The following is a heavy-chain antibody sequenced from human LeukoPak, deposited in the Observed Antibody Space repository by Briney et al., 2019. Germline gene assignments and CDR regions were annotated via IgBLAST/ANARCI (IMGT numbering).Heavy chain of an antibody. Sequence: GASVKVSCKASGGTFTSYYMHWVRQAPGQGLEWMGIINPSGGSTSYAQKFQGRVTMTRDTSTSTVYMELSSLRSEDTAVYYCARGRPYYDFWSGHDYWGQGTLVTVSS. V-gene: IGHV1-46*01. CDR3: ARGRPYYDFWSGHDY. D-gene: IGHD3-3*01. CDR1: GGTFTSYY. CDR2: INPSGGST. J-gene: IGHJ4*02.